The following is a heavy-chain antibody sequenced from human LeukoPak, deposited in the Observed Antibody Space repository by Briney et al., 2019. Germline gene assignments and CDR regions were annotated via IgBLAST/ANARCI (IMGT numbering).Heavy chain of an antibody. D-gene: IGHD3-22*01. J-gene: IGHJ4*02. V-gene: IGHV4-59*11. CDR1: GGSISSHY. Sequence: SETLSLTCTVSGGSISSHYWSWIRQPPGKGLEWIGYIYYSGSTNYNPSLKSRVTISVDTSKNQFSLKLSSVTAADTAVYYCARGKGAYYYDSSGYYYSTYFDYWGQGTLVTVSS. CDR2: IYYSGST. CDR3: ARGKGAYYYDSSGYYYSTYFDY.